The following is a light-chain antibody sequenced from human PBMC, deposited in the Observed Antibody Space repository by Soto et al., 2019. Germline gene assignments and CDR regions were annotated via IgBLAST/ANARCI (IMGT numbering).Light chain of an antibody. J-gene: IGKJ1*01. CDR1: QSVSTY. V-gene: IGKV3-11*01. CDR2: DVF. CDR3: HQRRDWPRT. Sequence: IVLTQSPATLSLSPGERATLSCRASQSVSTYLVWYQQKPGQAPRLLIHDVFNRATGIPARFSGSGSGTDFTLTISSLEPEDFAVYYCHQRRDWPRTFGQGTKVEIK.